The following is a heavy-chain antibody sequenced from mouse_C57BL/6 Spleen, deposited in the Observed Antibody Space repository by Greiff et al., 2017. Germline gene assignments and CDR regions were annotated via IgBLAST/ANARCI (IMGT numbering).Heavy chain of an antibody. J-gene: IGHJ3*01. CDR3: ARRGDGYSFAY. Sequence: VQLKESGGDLVKPGGSLKLSCAASGFTFSSYGMSWVRQTPDKRLEWVATISSGGSYTYYPDSVKGRFTISRDNAKNTLYLQLSSLKSEDTAMYYCARRGDGYSFAYWGQGTLVTVSA. D-gene: IGHD2-3*01. CDR2: ISSGGSYT. CDR1: GFTFSSYG. V-gene: IGHV5-6*01.